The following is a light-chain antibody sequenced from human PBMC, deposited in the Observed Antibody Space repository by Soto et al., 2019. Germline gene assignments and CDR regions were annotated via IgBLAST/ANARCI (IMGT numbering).Light chain of an antibody. CDR1: QTVFYSSNNKNY. CDR3: QQYYSTLSYT. V-gene: IGKV4-1*01. CDR2: WAS. J-gene: IGKJ2*01. Sequence: DIVMTQSPDSLAVSLGERATIHCKSSQTVFYSSNNKNYLAWYQQKPGRPPRLLIYWASTRQSGVSDQFSGSGSGTDFTLTISNLQAEDVAVYYCQQYYSTLSYTFGQGTRLEIK.